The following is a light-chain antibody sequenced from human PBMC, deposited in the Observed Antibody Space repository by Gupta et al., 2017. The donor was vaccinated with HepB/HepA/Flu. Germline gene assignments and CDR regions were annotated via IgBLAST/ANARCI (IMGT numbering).Light chain of an antibody. CDR3: QQYGSPPYT. CDR2: GAS. CDR1: QSVSSNS. Sequence: EIVLTQSPGTLSLSPGERATLSCRASQSVSSNSVAWYQQKPGQAPRLLIYGASGRATGIPDRFSGGGSGADFTLTISRLEPEDFAVFYCQQYGSPPYTFGQGTKLEIK. J-gene: IGKJ2*01. V-gene: IGKV3-20*01.